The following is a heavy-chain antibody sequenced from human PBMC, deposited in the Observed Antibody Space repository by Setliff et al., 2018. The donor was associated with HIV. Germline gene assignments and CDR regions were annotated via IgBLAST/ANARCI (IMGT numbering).Heavy chain of an antibody. D-gene: IGHD3-22*01. CDR1: GASLSGYY. V-gene: IGHV4-59*01. J-gene: IGHJ5*01. CDR2: IYGSGST. Sequence: SETLSLTCAVYGASLSGYYWSWIRQPPGKGLEWVGYIYGSGSTNYNPSLKSRLTISIDMSKNQFSLKLNSVTAADTAVYYCARAGNDYYDSNGYYYVVDWFDSWGQGTLVTVSS. CDR3: ARAGNDYYDSNGYYYVVDWFDS.